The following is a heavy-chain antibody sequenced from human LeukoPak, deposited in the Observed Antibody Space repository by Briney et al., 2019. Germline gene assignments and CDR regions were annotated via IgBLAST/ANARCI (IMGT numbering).Heavy chain of an antibody. V-gene: IGHV3-33*06. D-gene: IGHD1-26*01. J-gene: IGHJ4*02. CDR2: IWYDGSNK. Sequence: GGSLRLSCAASGFTFSSYGMHWVRQAPGKGLEWVAVIWYDGSNKYYADSVKGRFTISRDNSKNTLYLQMNSLRGDDTAVYYCAKDVGKWESLHFFDYWGQGTLVTVSS. CDR1: GFTFSSYG. CDR3: AKDVGKWESLHFFDY.